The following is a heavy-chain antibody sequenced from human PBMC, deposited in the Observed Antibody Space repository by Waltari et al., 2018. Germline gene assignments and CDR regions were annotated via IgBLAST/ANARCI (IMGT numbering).Heavy chain of an antibody. V-gene: IGHV4-39*01. D-gene: IGHD2-2*01. CDR1: GGSISSSSYY. CDR3: ARPLEGGGQDQLLFNY. CDR2: IYYSGST. Sequence: QLQLQESGPGLVKPSETLSLTCTVSGGSISSSSYYWGWIRQPPGKGLEWIGSIYYSGSTYYNPSLKSRVTISVDTSKNQFSLKLSSVTAADTAVYYCARPLEGGGQDQLLFNYWGQGTLVTVSS. J-gene: IGHJ4*02.